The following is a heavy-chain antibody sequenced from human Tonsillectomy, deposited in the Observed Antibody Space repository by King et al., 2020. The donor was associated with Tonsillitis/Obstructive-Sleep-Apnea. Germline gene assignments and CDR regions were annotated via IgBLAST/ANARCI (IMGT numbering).Heavy chain of an antibody. Sequence: QLVQSGAEVKKPGASVKVSCKVSGYTLTELSMHWVRQAPGKGLEWMGGFDPEDGETIYAQKFQGRVTMTEETSTDTAYMELSSLRSEDTAVYYCATEYSSGWGAFDIWGQGTMVTVSS. J-gene: IGHJ3*02. CDR1: GYTLTELS. CDR3: ATEYSSGWGAFDI. V-gene: IGHV1-24*01. CDR2: FDPEDGET. D-gene: IGHD6-19*01.